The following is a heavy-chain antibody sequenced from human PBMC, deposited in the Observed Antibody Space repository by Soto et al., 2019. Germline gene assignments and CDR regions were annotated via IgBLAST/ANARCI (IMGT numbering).Heavy chain of an antibody. CDR1: GGSFSGYY. J-gene: IGHJ4*02. CDR3: ARDYYGSGRYYRRYVDY. D-gene: IGHD3-10*01. CDR2: INHSGST. Sequence: SETLSLTCAVYGGSFSGYYWSWIRQPPGKGLEWIGEINHSGSTNYNPSLKSRVTISVDTSKNQFSLKLRSVTAADTAVYSRARDYYGSGRYYRRYVDYWGQGTLVSVSS. V-gene: IGHV4-34*01.